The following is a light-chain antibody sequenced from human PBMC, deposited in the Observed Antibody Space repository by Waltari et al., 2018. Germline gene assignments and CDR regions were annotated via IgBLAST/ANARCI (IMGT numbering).Light chain of an antibody. CDR3: QQSNSFPQT. CDR1: QGISSW. CDR2: AAS. Sequence: DIQMTQFPSSVSASVGDRVTITCRASQGISSWLAWYQQKPGKAPKLLIYAASSLQSGVPARFSGSGAGTEFTLTINSLQPEDVATYDGQQSNSFPQTFGQGTKVEIK. J-gene: IGKJ1*01. V-gene: IGKV1-12*01.